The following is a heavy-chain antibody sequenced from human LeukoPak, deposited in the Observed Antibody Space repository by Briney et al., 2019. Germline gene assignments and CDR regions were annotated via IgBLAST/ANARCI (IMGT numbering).Heavy chain of an antibody. CDR2: INLNSGGT. D-gene: IGHD3-10*01. Sequence: ASVKVSCKTSEYILSDYYVHWVRQAPGEGLEWMGWINLNSGGTNYAQKFQGRVTMTRDTSISTAYMELSSLRSDDMAVYYCARSSGGSGRWGDNWFDPWGQGALVSVSS. V-gene: IGHV1-2*02. CDR3: ARSSGGSGRWGDNWFDP. CDR1: EYILSDYY. J-gene: IGHJ5*02.